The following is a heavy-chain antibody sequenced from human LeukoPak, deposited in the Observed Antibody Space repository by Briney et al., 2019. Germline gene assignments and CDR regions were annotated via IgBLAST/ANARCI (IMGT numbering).Heavy chain of an antibody. CDR3: VKDIQVTY. D-gene: IGHD4-23*01. CDR2: ISSSGANT. Sequence: GGSLRLSCAASGFGFNDAAMTWVRQAPGKGLEWASLISSSGANTYYADSVKGRFTISRDNSKNTLFLQMNSLRAEDTAMYYCVKDIQVTYWGQGTLVTVSS. CDR1: GFGFNDAA. V-gene: IGHV3-23*01. J-gene: IGHJ4*02.